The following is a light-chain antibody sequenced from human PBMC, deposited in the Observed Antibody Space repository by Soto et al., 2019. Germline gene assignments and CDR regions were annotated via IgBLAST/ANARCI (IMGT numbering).Light chain of an antibody. CDR2: DAS. CDR3: QQRSYWPPT. CDR1: QSVSSY. V-gene: IGKV3-11*01. Sequence: EIVLTQSPATLSLSPGERATLSCRASQSVSSYLAWYQQKPGQAPRLLIYDASNRATGIPARFSGSGSGTDFTRTISSLEPEDFAVYYCQQRSYWPPTFGPGTKVDIK. J-gene: IGKJ3*01.